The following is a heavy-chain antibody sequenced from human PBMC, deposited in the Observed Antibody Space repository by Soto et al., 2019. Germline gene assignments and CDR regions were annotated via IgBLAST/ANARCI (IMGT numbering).Heavy chain of an antibody. CDR3: ARDLSWGSNWYYYMDV. V-gene: IGHV3-48*01. CDR2: ISSSSSVI. Sequence: EVQLVESGGGLVQPGGSLRLSCATSGFILSDCAMNWVRQAPGKGLEWVSYISSSSSVIDYADSVKGRFTVSRDNATNSLYLQMNGLRAEDTAVYYCARDLSWGSNWYYYMDVWGKGTTVTFSS. J-gene: IGHJ6*03. CDR1: GFILSDCA. D-gene: IGHD7-27*01.